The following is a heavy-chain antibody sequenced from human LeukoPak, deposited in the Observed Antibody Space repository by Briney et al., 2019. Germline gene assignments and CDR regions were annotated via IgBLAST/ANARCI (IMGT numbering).Heavy chain of an antibody. D-gene: IGHD1-26*01. V-gene: IGHV1-18*01. CDR3: ARSGSASGSYYGYYYYYMDV. Sequence: ASVKVSCKASGHTFTSYDISWVRQAPGQGLEWMGWISAYNGNTNYAQKLQGRVTMTTDTSTSTAYMELRSLRSDDTAVYYCARSGSASGSYYGYYYYYMDVWGKGTTVTVSS. CDR1: GHTFTSYD. CDR2: ISAYNGNT. J-gene: IGHJ6*03.